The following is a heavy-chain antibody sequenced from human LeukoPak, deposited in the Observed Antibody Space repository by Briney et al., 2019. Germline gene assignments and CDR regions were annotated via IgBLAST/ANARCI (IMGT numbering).Heavy chain of an antibody. D-gene: IGHD3-10*01. CDR2: IIPILGIA. CDR1: GGTFTSYT. CDR3: ARAEGYYGSGTFDY. J-gene: IGHJ4*02. Sequence: GASVKIFCKASGGTFTSYTISWERQAHGQGPEWMGRIIPILGIANYAQKFQRRVTITADKSTSTAHMELSSLRSEDTAVYYCARAEGYYGSGTFDYWGQGTLVTVSS. V-gene: IGHV1-69*02.